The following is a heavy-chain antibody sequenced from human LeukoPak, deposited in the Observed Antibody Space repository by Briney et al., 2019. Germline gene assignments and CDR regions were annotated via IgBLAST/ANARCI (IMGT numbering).Heavy chain of an antibody. D-gene: IGHD6-6*01. CDR1: GYTFTSYG. Sequence: ASVKVSCKASGYTFTSYGIIWVRQAPGQGLEWMGWISAYNGNTNYAQKLQGRVTMTTDTSTSTAYMELRSLRSDDTAVYYCARGKSRYIGSSSKTPYYYYYGMDVWGQGTTVTVSS. CDR3: ARGKSRYIGSSSKTPYYYYYGMDV. V-gene: IGHV1-18*01. CDR2: ISAYNGNT. J-gene: IGHJ6*02.